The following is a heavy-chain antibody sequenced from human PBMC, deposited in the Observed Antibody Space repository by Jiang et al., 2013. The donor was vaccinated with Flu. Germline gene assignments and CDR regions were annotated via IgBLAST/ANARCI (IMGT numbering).Heavy chain of an antibody. CDR2: IYNSGST. Sequence: GPGLVKPSQTLSLTCTVSGGSISSGYYYWSWIRQPPGKGLEWIGRIYNSGSTSNNPSLKTRVTVSMNASKNHFSLNLSSVTAADTAVYYCARGVMIPVWGITPVYFDYVGPGIRGPPSP. V-gene: IGHV4-61*02. CDR3: ARGVMIPVWGITPVYFDY. D-gene: IGHD3-16*01. J-gene: IGHJ4*02. CDR1: GGSISSGYYY.